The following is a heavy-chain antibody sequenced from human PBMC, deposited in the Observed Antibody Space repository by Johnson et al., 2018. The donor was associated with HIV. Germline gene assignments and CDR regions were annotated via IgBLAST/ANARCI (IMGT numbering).Heavy chain of an antibody. J-gene: IGHJ3*01. CDR2: LFSGGTT. CDR1: GFSVSSYY. D-gene: IGHD5-24*01. V-gene: IGHV3-66*01. CDR3: ARACRDGYTCDVYDV. Sequence: VQLVESGGGLVQPGGSLRLSCAASGFSVSSYYMSWVRQAPGKGLEWVSVLFSGGTTYYADSVRGRFTISRDNSKNTLFLQMNSLRAEDMAVFYCARACRDGYTCDVYDVWGQGTMVTVSS.